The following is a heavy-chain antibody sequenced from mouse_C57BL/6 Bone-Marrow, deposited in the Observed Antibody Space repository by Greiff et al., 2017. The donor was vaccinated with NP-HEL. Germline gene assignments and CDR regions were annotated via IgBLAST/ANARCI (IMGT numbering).Heavy chain of an antibody. Sequence: VQLQQPGAELVKPGASVKLSCKASGYTFTSYWMHWVKQRPGQGLEWIGMIHPNSGSTNYNEKFKSKATLTADKSSSTAYMQLSSLTSEDSAVYYGARGGTVVARSYYAMDYWGQGTSVTVSS. V-gene: IGHV1-64*01. CDR3: ARGGTVVARSYYAMDY. J-gene: IGHJ4*01. CDR1: GYTFTSYW. CDR2: IHPNSGST. D-gene: IGHD1-1*01.